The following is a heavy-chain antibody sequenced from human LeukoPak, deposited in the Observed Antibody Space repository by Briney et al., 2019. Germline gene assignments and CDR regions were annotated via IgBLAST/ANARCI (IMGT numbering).Heavy chain of an antibody. J-gene: IGHJ4*02. CDR2: IYYSGST. D-gene: IGHD4-17*01. CDR3: ARRDYGVFGN. CDR1: GGSISSYY. Sequence: SETLSLTCTVSGGSISSYYWSWIRQPPGKGLEWIGYIYYSGSTNYNPSLKSRVTISVDTSKNQFSLKLSSVTAADTAVYYCARRDYGVFGNWGQGTLVTVSS. V-gene: IGHV4-59*08.